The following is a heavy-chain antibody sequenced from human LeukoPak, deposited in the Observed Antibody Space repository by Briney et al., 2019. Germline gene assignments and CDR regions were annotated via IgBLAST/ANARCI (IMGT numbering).Heavy chain of an antibody. V-gene: IGHV4-34*01. CDR3: ARQNSGYDPADY. CDR1: GGSFSGYY. CDR2: INHSGST. Sequence: SETLSLTCAVYGGSFSGYYWSWIRQPPGKGLEWIGEINHSGSTNYSPSLKSRVTISVDTSKNQFSLKLSSVTAADTAVYYCARQNSGYDPADYWGQGTLVTVSS. D-gene: IGHD5-12*01. J-gene: IGHJ4*02.